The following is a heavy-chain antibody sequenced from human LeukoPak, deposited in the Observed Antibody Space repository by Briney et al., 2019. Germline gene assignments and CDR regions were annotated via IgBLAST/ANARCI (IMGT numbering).Heavy chain of an antibody. J-gene: IGHJ5*02. V-gene: IGHV3-48*01. CDR2: ISSSSSTI. Sequence: GGFLRLSCAASGFTFSSYSMNWVRQAPGKGLEWVSYISSSSSTIYYADSVKGRFTISRDNAKNSLYLQMNSLRAEDTAVYYCARGGVVVVAATSFDPWGQGTLVTVSS. CDR3: ARGGVVVVAATSFDP. CDR1: GFTFSSYS. D-gene: IGHD2-15*01.